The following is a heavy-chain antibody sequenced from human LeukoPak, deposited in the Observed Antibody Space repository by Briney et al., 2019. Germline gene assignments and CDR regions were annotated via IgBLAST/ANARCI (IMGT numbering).Heavy chain of an antibody. Sequence: GGSLRLSCAASGFTFDDYGMNWVRQVPGKGLEWVSGINWSGVNADSVRGRFTISRDNAKNSLYLQMNSLRAEDTSVYYCVRAPLDFWSGYYIRGYYFDYWGQGTLVTVSS. CDR1: GFTFDDYG. J-gene: IGHJ4*02. CDR3: VRAPLDFWSGYYIRGYYFDY. V-gene: IGHV3-20*04. CDR2: INWSGV. D-gene: IGHD3-3*01.